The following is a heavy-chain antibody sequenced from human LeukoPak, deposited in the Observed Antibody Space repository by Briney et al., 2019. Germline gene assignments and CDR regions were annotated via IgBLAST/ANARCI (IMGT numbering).Heavy chain of an antibody. Sequence: ASVKVSCKASGYTFSGTGWYLYWLRQAPGQGLECMGWIYPNNGATAYAQKFQGRVTMTRDTSISTAYMELSRLRSDDTAVYYCARPATVVYATASELDYWGQGTLVTVSS. CDR1: GYTFSGTGWY. V-gene: IGHV1-2*02. J-gene: IGHJ4*02. CDR3: ARPATVVYATASELDY. CDR2: IYPNNGAT. D-gene: IGHD2-8*02.